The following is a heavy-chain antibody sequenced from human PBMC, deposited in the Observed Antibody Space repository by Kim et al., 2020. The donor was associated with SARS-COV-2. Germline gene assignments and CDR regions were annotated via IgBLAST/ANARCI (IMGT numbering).Heavy chain of an antibody. Sequence: SGKVRFTISRDTAKNSLYLQMKSRRAEDTAVYYCAREYSSSSFYYYGMDVWGQGTTVTVSS. D-gene: IGHD6-6*01. V-gene: IGHV3-21*01. J-gene: IGHJ6*02. CDR3: AREYSSSSFYYYGMDV.